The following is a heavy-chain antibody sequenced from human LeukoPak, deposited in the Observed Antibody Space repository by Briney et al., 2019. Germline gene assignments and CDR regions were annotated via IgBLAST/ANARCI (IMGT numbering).Heavy chain of an antibody. CDR1: GFTFSSYA. J-gene: IGHJ4*02. CDR2: ISGSGGST. V-gene: IGHV3-23*01. D-gene: IGHD6-6*01. CDR3: ARAGGGSSLLRFDY. Sequence: PGGSLRLSCAASGFTFSSYAMSWVRQAPGKGLEWVSAISGSGGSTYYADSVKGRFTISRDNSKNTLYLQMNSLGAEDTAVYYCARAGGGSSLLRFDYWGQGTLVTVSS.